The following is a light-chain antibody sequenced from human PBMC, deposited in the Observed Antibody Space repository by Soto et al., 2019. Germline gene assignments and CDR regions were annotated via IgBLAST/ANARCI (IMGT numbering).Light chain of an antibody. CDR2: RNN. J-gene: IGLJ2*01. Sequence: QSVLTQPPSASGTPGQRVTISCSGSSSNIGSNYVYWYQQLPGTAPKLLIYRNNQRPSGVPDRFCGSNSGTSASLAISGLRSGDGVNYYWAAWEASLGGPVFGGGTKLPLL. CDR1: SSNIGSNY. V-gene: IGLV1-47*01. CDR3: AAWEASLGGPV.